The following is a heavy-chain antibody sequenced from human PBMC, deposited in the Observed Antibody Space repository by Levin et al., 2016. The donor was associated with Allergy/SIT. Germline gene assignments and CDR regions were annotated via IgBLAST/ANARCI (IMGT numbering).Heavy chain of an antibody. J-gene: IGHJ4*02. CDR3: ARSQYYDFWSGYWGY. D-gene: IGHD3-3*01. Sequence: PGKGLEWIGYIYYSGSTNYNPSLKSRVTISVDTSKNQFSLKLSSVTAADTAVYYCARSQYYDFWSGYWGYWGQGTLVTVSS. CDR2: IYYSGST. V-gene: IGHV4-59*13.